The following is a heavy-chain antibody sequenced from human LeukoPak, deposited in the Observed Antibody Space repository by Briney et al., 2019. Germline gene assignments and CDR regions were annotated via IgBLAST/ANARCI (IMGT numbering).Heavy chain of an antibody. D-gene: IGHD3-3*01. J-gene: IGHJ3*02. CDR1: GFTFSSYG. CDR2: IRYDGSNK. V-gene: IGHV3-30*02. CDR3: AKDYYDFWSGPSVLPI. Sequence: GGSLRLSCAASGFTFSSYGMHWVRQAPGKGLEWVAFIRYDGSNKYYADSVRGRFTISRDNSKNTLYLQINSLRAEDTAVYYCAKDYYDFWSGPSVLPIWGQGTMVTVSS.